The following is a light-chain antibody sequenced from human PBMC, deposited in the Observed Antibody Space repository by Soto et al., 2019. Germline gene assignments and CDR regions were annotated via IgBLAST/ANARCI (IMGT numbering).Light chain of an antibody. V-gene: IGLV2-14*01. J-gene: IGLJ3*02. CDR3: SSFTSRHTWV. CDR2: EVT. CDR1: TSDLGGYDF. Sequence: QSALTQPASVSASAGQSISISCTGTTSDLGGYDFVSWYQQHPGKAPKVIIFEVTYRPSGVSNRFSGSKSGNTASLTISGLQAEDEADYYCSSFTSRHTWVFGGGTKLTVL.